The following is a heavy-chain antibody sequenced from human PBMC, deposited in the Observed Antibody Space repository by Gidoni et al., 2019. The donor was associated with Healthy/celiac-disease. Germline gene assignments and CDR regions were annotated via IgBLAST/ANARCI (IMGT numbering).Heavy chain of an antibody. CDR3: ARSVTGYSYGYYFDY. V-gene: IGHV1-46*01. CDR2: INPSGGST. D-gene: IGHD5-18*01. CDR1: GYTFTSYY. J-gene: IGHJ4*02. Sequence: QVQLVQSGAEVKKPGASVKVSCKASGYTFTSYYMHWVRQAPGQGLEWMGIINPSGGSTSYAQKFQGRFTMTRDTSTSTVYMELSSLRSEDTAVYYCARSVTGYSYGYYFDYWGQGTLVTVSS.